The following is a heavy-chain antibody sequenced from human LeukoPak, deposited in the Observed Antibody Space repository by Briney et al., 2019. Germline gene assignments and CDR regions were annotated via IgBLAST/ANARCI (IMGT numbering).Heavy chain of an antibody. V-gene: IGHV4-34*01. CDR1: GGSFSGYY. J-gene: IGHJ4*02. D-gene: IGHD3-10*01. CDR2: INHSGST. CDR3: ARRWYYGSGSYRRLFDY. Sequence: SETLSLTCAVYGGSFSGYYWSWIRQPPGKGLEWIGEINHSGSTNYNPSLKSRVTISVDTSKNQFSLKLSSVTAADTAVYYCARRWYYGSGSYRRLFDYWGQGTLVTVSS.